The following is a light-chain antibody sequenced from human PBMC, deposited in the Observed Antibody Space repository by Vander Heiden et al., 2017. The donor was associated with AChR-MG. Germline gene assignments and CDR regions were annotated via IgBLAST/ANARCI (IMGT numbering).Light chain of an antibody. CDR3: QQYNDWPIT. CDR1: QSLSNN. CDR2: GAS. V-gene: IGKV3-15*01. Sequence: EIVMTQSPATLSVSPGERATLSCRASQSLSNNLAWYQQKPGQAPRLLISGASTRATGIPARFSGSGSGTEFTLTISSLQSEDFAVYYCQQYNDWPITFGLVTRLEIK. J-gene: IGKJ5*01.